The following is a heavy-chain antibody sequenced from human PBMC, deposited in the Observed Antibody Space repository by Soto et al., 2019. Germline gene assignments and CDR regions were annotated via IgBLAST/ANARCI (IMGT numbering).Heavy chain of an antibody. Sequence: SVKVSCKTSGFTFTSSAVQWVRQARGQRLEWIGWIAVGSGTTNYAQKLQERVTITRDMSTSTAYMELSSLRSEGTAVYYCAATLERLLKDFNYWGQGTLVTVSS. D-gene: IGHD1-1*01. CDR1: GFTFTSSA. CDR2: IAVGSGTT. CDR3: AATLERLLKDFNY. J-gene: IGHJ4*02. V-gene: IGHV1-58*01.